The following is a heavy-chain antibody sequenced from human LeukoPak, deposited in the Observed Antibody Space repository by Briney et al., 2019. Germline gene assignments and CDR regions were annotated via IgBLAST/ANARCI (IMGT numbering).Heavy chain of an antibody. V-gene: IGHV3-11*01. CDR1: GFTFSDYY. CDR2: ISSSGSTM. D-gene: IGHD3-10*01. J-gene: IGHJ4*02. CDR3: ARDLSYYDSGSPFGY. Sequence: GGSLRLSCAASGFTFSDYYMSWIRQAPGKGLEWVSYISSSGSTMYYADSVKGRFTISRDDAKNSLYLQMNSLRAEDTAVYYCARDLSYYDSGSPFGYWGQGTLVTVSS.